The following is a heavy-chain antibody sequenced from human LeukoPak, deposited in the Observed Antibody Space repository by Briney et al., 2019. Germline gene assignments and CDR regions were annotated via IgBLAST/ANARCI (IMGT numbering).Heavy chain of an antibody. CDR3: ARNGGDPNYYYYYMDV. Sequence: GGSLRLSCAASGFTFSRYEMNWVRDAPGEGREWGSYISSSSSTIYYADSVKGRFTISRDNAKNSLYLQMNSLRAEDTAVYYCARNGGDPNYYYYYMDVWGKGTTVTVSS. D-gene: IGHD2-21*02. CDR2: ISSSSSTI. CDR1: GFTFSRYE. V-gene: IGHV3-48*01. J-gene: IGHJ6*03.